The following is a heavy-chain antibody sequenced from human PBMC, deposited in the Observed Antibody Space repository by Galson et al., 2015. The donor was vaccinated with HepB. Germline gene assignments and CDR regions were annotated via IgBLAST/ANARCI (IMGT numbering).Heavy chain of an antibody. D-gene: IGHD6-19*01. CDR3: ARDNPSTYSSGWYGFDY. Sequence: SVKVSCKASGYTFTSYYMHWVRQAPGQGLEWMGVINPSGGSTSYAQKLQGRVTMTRDTSTSTVYMELSSLRSEDTAVYYCARDNPSTYSSGWYGFDYWGQGTLVTVSS. CDR2: INPSGGST. V-gene: IGHV1-46*04. CDR1: GYTFTSYY. J-gene: IGHJ4*02.